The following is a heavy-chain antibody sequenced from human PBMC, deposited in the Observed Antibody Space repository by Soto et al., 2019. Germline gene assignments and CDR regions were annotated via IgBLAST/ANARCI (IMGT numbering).Heavy chain of an antibody. J-gene: IGHJ4*02. CDR1: GCSISSYY. V-gene: IGHV4-30-4*01. CDR2: IYYSGST. CDR3: AREYRIFDY. D-gene: IGHD2-2*01. Sequence: SETLSLTCTVSGCSISSYYWSWIRQPPGKGLEWIGYIYYSGSTYYNPSLKGRVTISVDTSKNQFSLKLSSVTAADTAVYYCAREYRIFDYWGQGTLVTVSS.